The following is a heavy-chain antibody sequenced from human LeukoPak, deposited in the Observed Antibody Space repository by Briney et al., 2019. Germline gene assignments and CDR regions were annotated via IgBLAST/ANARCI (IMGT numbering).Heavy chain of an antibody. Sequence: ASVKVSCKASGYSFTSYAMNWVRQAPRQGLEWMGWINTNTENPAYAQGFTGRFVFSLDISVSTAYLQISSLKAEDTAVYYCARMGYCTRATCGGAFDFWGQGTLVTVSS. CDR1: GYSFTSYA. CDR2: INTNTENP. V-gene: IGHV7-4-1*02. D-gene: IGHD2-8*01. J-gene: IGHJ4*02. CDR3: ARMGYCTRATCGGAFDF.